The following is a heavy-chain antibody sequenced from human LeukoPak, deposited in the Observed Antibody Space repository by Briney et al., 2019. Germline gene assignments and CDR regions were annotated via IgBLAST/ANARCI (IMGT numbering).Heavy chain of an antibody. Sequence: QPGGSLRLSCAASGFTFSSYWMHWVRQAPGKGLVWVSRINSDGSSTSYADSVKGRFTISRDNAKNTLYLQMNSPRAEDTAVYYCARANQVSSSWYTYWGQGTLVTVSS. V-gene: IGHV3-74*01. J-gene: IGHJ4*02. D-gene: IGHD6-13*01. CDR2: INSDGSST. CDR3: ARANQVSSSWYTY. CDR1: GFTFSSYW.